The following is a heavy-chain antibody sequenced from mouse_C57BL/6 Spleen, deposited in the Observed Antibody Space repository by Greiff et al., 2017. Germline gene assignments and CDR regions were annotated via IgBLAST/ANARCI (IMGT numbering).Heavy chain of an antibody. D-gene: IGHD2-10*01. Sequence: QVQLKESGPGLVQPSQSLSITCTVSGFSLTSYGVHWVRQSPGKGLEWLGVIWRGGSTDYNAAFMSRLSITKDNSKRQFFFKMNSLQADDTAIYYCAKSYSTRYFDVWGTGTTVTVSS. CDR1: GFSLTSYG. J-gene: IGHJ1*03. V-gene: IGHV2-5*01. CDR3: AKSYSTRYFDV. CDR2: IWRGGST.